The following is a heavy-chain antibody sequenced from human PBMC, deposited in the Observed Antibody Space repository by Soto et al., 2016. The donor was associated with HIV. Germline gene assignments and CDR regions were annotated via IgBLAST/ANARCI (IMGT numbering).Heavy chain of an antibody. Sequence: EVQLVESGGDLVQPGGSLRLSCAASGFPFSDYWMHWVRQAPGKGLVWVSRINTDGSSTEYADSVKGRFTISRESAKNTVYLQMNSLQAEDTAVYYCTRDFSNSWYEYWGQGTLVTVSS. CDR2: INTDGSST. CDR1: GFPFSDYW. J-gene: IGHJ4*02. D-gene: IGHD6-13*01. CDR3: TRDFSNSWYEY. V-gene: IGHV3-74*03.